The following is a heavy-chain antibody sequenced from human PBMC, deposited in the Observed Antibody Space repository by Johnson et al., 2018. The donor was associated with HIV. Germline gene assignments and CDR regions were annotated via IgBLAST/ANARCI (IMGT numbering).Heavy chain of an antibody. CDR2: IYSGGNT. CDR3: EREPGLVAAFDI. V-gene: IGHV3-66*03. CDR1: GFTVSSNY. D-gene: IGHD6-19*01. Sequence: VQLVESGGGLIQPGGSLRLSCAASGFTVSSNYMSWVRQAPGKGLEWVSIIYSGGNTYYADSVKGRFTISRDNSKNTLYLQMNSLRAEDTAVYYCEREPGLVAAFDIWSQGTMVTVSS. J-gene: IGHJ3*02.